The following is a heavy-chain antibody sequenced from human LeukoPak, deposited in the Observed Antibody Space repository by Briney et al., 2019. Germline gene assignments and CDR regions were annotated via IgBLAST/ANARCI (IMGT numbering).Heavy chain of an antibody. V-gene: IGHV4-39*01. Sequence: SETLSLTCTVSGGSISSSSYYWGWLRQPPGQGLEWIGSIYYSGNTYYNPSLKSRVTISVDTSKNQFSLNLNSVTAADTAMYYCARHAEQPGRVDYWGQGTLVTVSS. CDR1: GGSISSSSYY. CDR2: IYYSGNT. CDR3: ARHAEQPGRVDY. J-gene: IGHJ4*02. D-gene: IGHD1/OR15-1a*01.